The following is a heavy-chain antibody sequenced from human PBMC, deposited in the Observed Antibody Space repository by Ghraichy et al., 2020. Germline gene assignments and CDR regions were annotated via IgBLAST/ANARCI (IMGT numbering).Heavy chain of an antibody. V-gene: IGHV3-23*01. CDR3: AKPAYSGSYSSFDY. J-gene: IGHJ4*02. Sequence: GSLNISCAASGFTFSSYAMSWVRQAPGKGLEWVSAISGSGGSTYYADSVKGRFTISRDNSKNTLYLQMNSLRAEDTAVYYCAKPAYSGSYSSFDYWGQGTLVTVSS. D-gene: IGHD1-26*01. CDR2: ISGSGGST. CDR1: GFTFSSYA.